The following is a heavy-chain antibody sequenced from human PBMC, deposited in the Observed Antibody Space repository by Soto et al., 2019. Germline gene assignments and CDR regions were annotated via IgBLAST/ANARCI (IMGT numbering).Heavy chain of an antibody. J-gene: IGHJ3*02. CDR3: ARAVGWENQQLFAFDI. Sequence: ASVKVSCKASGYTFTSYAMHWVRQAPGQRLEWMGWINAGNGNTKYSQKFQGRVTITRDTSASTAYMELSSLRSEDTGVYYCARAVGWENQQLFAFDIWGQGTMVTVSS. CDR1: GYTFTSYA. V-gene: IGHV1-3*01. CDR2: INAGNGNT. D-gene: IGHD2-2*01.